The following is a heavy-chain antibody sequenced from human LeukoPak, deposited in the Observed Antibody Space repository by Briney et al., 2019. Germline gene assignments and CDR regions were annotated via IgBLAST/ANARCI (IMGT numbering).Heavy chain of an antibody. Sequence: SETLSLTCTVSGGSISTYYWTWIRQPQGKGLEWIGYIYYSGSTNYNPSLKSRVTISVDTSKNQFSLKLSSVTAADTAVYYCARGRDMVRGVDNWFDPWGQGTLVTVSS. V-gene: IGHV4-59*01. J-gene: IGHJ5*02. D-gene: IGHD3-10*01. CDR1: GGSISTYY. CDR3: ARGRDMVRGVDNWFDP. CDR2: IYYSGST.